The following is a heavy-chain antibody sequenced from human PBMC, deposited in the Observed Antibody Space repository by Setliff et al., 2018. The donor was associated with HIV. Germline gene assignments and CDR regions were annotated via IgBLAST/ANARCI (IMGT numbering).Heavy chain of an antibody. J-gene: IGHJ3*02. CDR1: GYTFTSYY. D-gene: IGHD3-10*01. CDR3: ASKGGSENYPDSDAFDI. V-gene: IGHV1-46*01. CDR2: INPSSGST. Sequence: GASVKVSCKASGYTFTSYYMHWVRQAPGQGLEWMGIINPSSGSTTYAQKFQGRVTMTRDTSTSTVYLELRSLRSEDTAVYFCASKGGSENYPDSDAFDIWGQGTLVTVSS.